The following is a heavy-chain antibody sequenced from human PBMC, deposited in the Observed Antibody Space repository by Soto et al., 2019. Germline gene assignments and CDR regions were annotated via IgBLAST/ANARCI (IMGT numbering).Heavy chain of an antibody. V-gene: IGHV1-69*01. CDR3: ARLRERGFGELWST. CDR2: IIPIFGTA. J-gene: IGHJ4*02. Sequence: QVQLVQSGAEVKKPGSSVKVSCKASGDTFSSYAISWVRQAPGQGLEWMGGIIPIFGTANYAQKFQGRVTITADESTSTADMELSSLRSEDTAVYYCARLRERGFGELWSTWGQGTLVTVSS. CDR1: GDTFSSYA. D-gene: IGHD3-10*01.